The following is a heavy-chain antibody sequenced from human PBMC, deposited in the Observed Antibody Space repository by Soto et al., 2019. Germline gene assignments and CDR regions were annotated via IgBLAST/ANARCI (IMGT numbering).Heavy chain of an antibody. CDR2: IYHSGST. V-gene: IGHV4-4*02. CDR1: W. Sequence: WWSWVRQPPGKGLEWIGEIYHSGSTNYNPSLKSRVTISVDKSKNQFSLKLSSVTAADTAVYYCARRKSGYYYYGMDVWGQGTKVTVS. J-gene: IGHJ6*02. CDR3: ARRKSGYYYYGMDV.